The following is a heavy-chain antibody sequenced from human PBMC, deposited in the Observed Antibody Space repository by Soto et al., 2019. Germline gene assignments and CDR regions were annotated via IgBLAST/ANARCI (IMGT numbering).Heavy chain of an antibody. CDR3: AREHSTCSSTSCYPRAGSGLDY. J-gene: IGHJ4*02. D-gene: IGHD2-2*01. CDR1: GGTFSSYA. CDR2: IIPIFGTA. Sequence: QVQLVQSGAEVKKPGSSVKVSCKASGGTFSSYAISWVRQAPGQGLEWMGGIIPIFGTANYAQKFQGRVTMTTDTSTSTAYMELRSLRSDDTAVYYCAREHSTCSSTSCYPRAGSGLDYWGQGTLVTVSS. V-gene: IGHV1-69*06.